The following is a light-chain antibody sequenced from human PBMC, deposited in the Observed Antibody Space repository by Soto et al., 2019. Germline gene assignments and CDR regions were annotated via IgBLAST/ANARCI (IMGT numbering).Light chain of an antibody. CDR2: DVT. CDR1: SGDVGAYDR. Sequence: QSVLTQPRSVSGSPGQSVTISCTGTSGDVGAYDRVSWYQHHPTKAPKLIIYDVTNRPSGVPYRFSGSKSGSTASLTISGLQAEDEADYYSCSHAGGSSWVFGGGTKLTVL. CDR3: CSHAGGSSWV. J-gene: IGLJ3*02. V-gene: IGLV2-11*01.